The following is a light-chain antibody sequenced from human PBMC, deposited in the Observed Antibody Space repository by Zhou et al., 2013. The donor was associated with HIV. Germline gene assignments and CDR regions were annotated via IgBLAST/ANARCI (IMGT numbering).Light chain of an antibody. CDR3: SSYAGNNVVV. J-gene: IGLJ2*01. CDR1: SSDVGGYNY. Sequence: QSALTQPPSASGSPGQSVTISCTGTSSDVGGYNYVSWYQQYPGKVPRLMIYDVNKRPPGISDRFSGSKSGNTASLTVSGLQAEDEGDYYCSSYAGNNVVVFGGGTKVTVL. V-gene: IGLV2-8*01. CDR2: DVN.